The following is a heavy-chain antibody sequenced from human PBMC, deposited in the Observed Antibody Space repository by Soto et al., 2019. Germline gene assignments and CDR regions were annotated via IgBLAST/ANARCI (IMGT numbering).Heavy chain of an antibody. V-gene: IGHV1-18*01. CDR1: GYKFSTYA. J-gene: IGHJ5*02. CDR3: ATSYDTGFDP. D-gene: IGHD3-9*01. CDR2: ITPNSGYT. Sequence: QLQLTQSGGEARKPGASVRVSCAASGYKFSTYAISWLRQAPGQGLEGMGLITPNSGYTNYAKKFQGRLILTTDIPSSTAYMELTSLRYDDTAIYYCATSYDTGFDPWGQGTLVSVS.